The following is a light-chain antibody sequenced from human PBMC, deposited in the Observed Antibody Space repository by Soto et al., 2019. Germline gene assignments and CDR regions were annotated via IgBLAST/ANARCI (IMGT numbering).Light chain of an antibody. CDR3: SSFAGSHVI. CDR1: SSDVGGYDY. CDR2: EVT. Sequence: QSALTQPTSASGSPGQSVTISCTGTSSDVGGYDYVSWYLQLPGKAPELMIYEVTKRPSGVPDRFSGSKSGNTASLTVSGLQAEDEADYYCSSFAGSHVIFGGGTKVTVL. V-gene: IGLV2-8*01. J-gene: IGLJ2*01.